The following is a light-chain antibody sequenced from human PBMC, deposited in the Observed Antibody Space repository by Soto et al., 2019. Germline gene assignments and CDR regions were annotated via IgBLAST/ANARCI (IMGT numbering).Light chain of an antibody. J-gene: IGKJ1*01. CDR3: QQYNNLPRT. Sequence: EIVMTQSPATLSVSPGERATLSCRASQSVSSNLAWYQQKPGQAPRLLIYDASTRATGVPVRFSGSGSGTEFTLTISSLQSEDLAVYFCQQYNNLPRTFGLGTKVEIK. V-gene: IGKV3-15*01. CDR1: QSVSSN. CDR2: DAS.